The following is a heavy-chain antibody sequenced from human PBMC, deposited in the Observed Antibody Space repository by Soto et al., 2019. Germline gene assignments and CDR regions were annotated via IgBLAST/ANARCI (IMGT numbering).Heavy chain of an antibody. Sequence: QITLKESGPTLVKPTQTLTLTCTFSGFSLTTRGVGVGWIRQPPGKALECLALIYWDDDKRYSPSLQSRLSIXTXTXXNQVVLPMTNVDPVDTATYYCSRIPNSYQYDWFDPWGQGTLVSVSS. CDR2: IYWDDDK. V-gene: IGHV2-5*02. D-gene: IGHD3-16*01. CDR1: GFSLTTRGVG. CDR3: SRIPNSYQYDWFDP. J-gene: IGHJ5*02.